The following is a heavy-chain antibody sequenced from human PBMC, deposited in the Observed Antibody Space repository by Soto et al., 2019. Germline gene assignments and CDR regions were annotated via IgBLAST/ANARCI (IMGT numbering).Heavy chain of an antibody. CDR2: ISYDGSNK. D-gene: IGHD3-10*02. V-gene: IGHV3-30*18. CDR1: GFTFSSYG. Sequence: PGGSLRLSCAASGFTFSSYGMHWVRQAPGKGLEWVAVISYDGSNKYYADSVKGRFTISRDNSKNTLYLQMNSLRAEDTAVYYCAKEGGARYGVDYYGMDVWGQGTTVTVSS. CDR3: AKEGGARYGVDYYGMDV. J-gene: IGHJ6*02.